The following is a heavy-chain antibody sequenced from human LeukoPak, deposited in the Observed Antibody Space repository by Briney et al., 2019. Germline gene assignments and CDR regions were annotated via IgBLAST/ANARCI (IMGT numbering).Heavy chain of an antibody. D-gene: IGHD3-3*02. CDR2: IKQDGSEK. Sequence: GGSLRLSCAASGFTFSSYWMSWVRQAPGKRLEWVANIKQDGSEKYYVDSVKGRFTISRDNSKNTLYLQMNSLRAEDTAVYYCAKGHFRGAFDIWGQGTMVTVSS. V-gene: IGHV3-7*03. CDR3: AKGHFRGAFDI. CDR1: GFTFSSYW. J-gene: IGHJ3*02.